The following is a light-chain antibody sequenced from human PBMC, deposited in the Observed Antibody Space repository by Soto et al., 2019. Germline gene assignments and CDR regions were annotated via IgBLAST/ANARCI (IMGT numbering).Light chain of an antibody. CDR3: QQDDSSPMYT. V-gene: IGKV3-20*01. CDR1: QSVSSSY. CDR2: GVS. J-gene: IGKJ2*01. Sequence: EIVLTQSPGTLSLSPGERATLSCRASQSVSSSYLAWYQQKPGQAPRLLIYGVSTRATGIPDRFSGSGSGTDFTLTINSLEPEDFAVYFCQQDDSSPMYTFGQGTKLEIK.